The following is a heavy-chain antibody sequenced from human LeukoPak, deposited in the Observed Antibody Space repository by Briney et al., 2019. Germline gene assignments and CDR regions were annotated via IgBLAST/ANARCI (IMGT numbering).Heavy chain of an antibody. Sequence: AGSLTLSCAASGFTVSSNYMSWVRQAPGKGLEWVSIIYSVGSTFYADSVEGRFTISRDNSKNTLYLQMNSLRVEDTAIYYCARDGGNNSWYGMDVWGQGTTVTVSS. CDR2: IYSVGST. CDR3: ARDGGNNSWYGMDV. CDR1: GFTVSSNY. V-gene: IGHV3-66*01. D-gene: IGHD4-23*01. J-gene: IGHJ6*02.